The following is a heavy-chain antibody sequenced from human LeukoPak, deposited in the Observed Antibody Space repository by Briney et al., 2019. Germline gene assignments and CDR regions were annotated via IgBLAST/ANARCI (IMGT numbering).Heavy chain of an antibody. V-gene: IGHV3-23*01. CDR1: GFTFSSYA. Sequence: PGGSLRLSCAASGFTFSSYAMSWVRQAPGKGLEWVSAISGSGGSTYYADSVKGRFTISRDNSKDTLYLQMNSLRAEDTAVYYCAKGQTVNTKWNWFDPWGQGTLVTVSS. CDR2: ISGSGGST. D-gene: IGHD4-17*01. CDR3: AKGQTVNTKWNWFDP. J-gene: IGHJ5*02.